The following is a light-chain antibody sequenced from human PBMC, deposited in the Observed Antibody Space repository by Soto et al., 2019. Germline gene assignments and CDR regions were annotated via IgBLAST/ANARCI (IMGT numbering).Light chain of an antibody. CDR2: EAS. J-gene: IGKJ1*01. Sequence: EVVLTDSPATMSLYHWEVATLSCRASQSVSTYLAWYQQKPGQAPRLLIFEASKRATGIPDRISGSGSGTDFTLTISSLEPEDFAVHYCQQRGHWPRTFGQATKVDIK. V-gene: IGKV3-11*01. CDR1: QSVSTY. CDR3: QQRGHWPRT.